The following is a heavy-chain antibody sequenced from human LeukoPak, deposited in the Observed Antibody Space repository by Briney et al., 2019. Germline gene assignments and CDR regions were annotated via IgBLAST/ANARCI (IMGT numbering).Heavy chain of an antibody. CDR3: AMLNRVAIIRGESGFDY. D-gene: IGHD3-10*01. CDR2: ISGSGTTT. Sequence: PGGSLRLSCAASGFTFSNYAISWVRQAPGKGLEWVTGISGSGTTTYFADSVKGRFTISRDNSDDTVYLQMNSLRAEDTALYYCAMLNRVAIIRGESGFDYWGQGTLVTVSS. CDR1: GFTFSNYA. J-gene: IGHJ4*02. V-gene: IGHV3-23*01.